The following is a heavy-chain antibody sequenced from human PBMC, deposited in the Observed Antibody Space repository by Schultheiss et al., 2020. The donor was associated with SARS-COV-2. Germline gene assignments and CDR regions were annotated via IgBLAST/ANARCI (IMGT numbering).Heavy chain of an antibody. CDR3: ARYYYDGTGDNWFDP. V-gene: IGHV4-59*06. D-gene: IGHD3-22*01. CDR2: IYYSGNA. Sequence: SETLSLTCAVSGDFFSTYYWSWVRQPPGKGLEWIGYIYYSGNAYYNPSLKSRVTISVDTSKNQFSLKLTSVTAADTAMYYCARYYYDGTGDNWFDPWGQGTLVTVSS. J-gene: IGHJ5*02. CDR1: GDFFSTYY.